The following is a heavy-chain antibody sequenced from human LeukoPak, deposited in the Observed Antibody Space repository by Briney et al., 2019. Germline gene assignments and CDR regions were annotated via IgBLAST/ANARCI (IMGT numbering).Heavy chain of an antibody. D-gene: IGHD2-21*01. CDR1: GGSMSRSSDY. CDR3: ARSNSWPVGWFDS. J-gene: IGHJ5*01. V-gene: IGHV4-39*01. CDR2: VYYTGSA. Sequence: PSETLSLTCSVSGGSMSRSSDYWAWIRQPPGKGLEWIGSVYYTGSANYNPSFRSRATVSIDTSKNQFSLKVTSVTAADTAIYYCARSNSWPVGWFDSWGQGILVTVSS.